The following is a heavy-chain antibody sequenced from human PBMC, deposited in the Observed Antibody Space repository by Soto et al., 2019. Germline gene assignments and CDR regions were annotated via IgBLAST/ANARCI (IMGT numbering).Heavy chain of an antibody. CDR1: GFTFSSYG. V-gene: IGHV3-30*18. Sequence: GGSLRLSCAASGFTFSSYGMHWVRQAPGKGLEWVAVIPYDGSNKYYADSVKGRFTISRDSSKNTLYLQMNSLRAEDTAVYYCAKDWSAERERYFDYWGQGTLVTVSS. CDR3: AKDWSAERERYFDY. J-gene: IGHJ4*02. CDR2: IPYDGSNK. D-gene: IGHD1-1*01.